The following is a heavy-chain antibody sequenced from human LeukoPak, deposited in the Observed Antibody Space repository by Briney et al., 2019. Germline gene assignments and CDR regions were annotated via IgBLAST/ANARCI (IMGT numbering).Heavy chain of an antibody. CDR2: IRYDGSNK. D-gene: IGHD2-2*01. V-gene: IGHV3-30*02. Sequence: GGSLRLSCAGSGFTFSSYGMHWVRQAPGKGLEWVAFIRYDGSNKYYADSVKGRFTISRDNSNNTVYLQMNNLRPEDTAVFYCARGQGYESYYYMDVWGKGTTVSVSS. CDR3: ARGQGYESYYYMDV. CDR1: GFTFSSYG. J-gene: IGHJ6*03.